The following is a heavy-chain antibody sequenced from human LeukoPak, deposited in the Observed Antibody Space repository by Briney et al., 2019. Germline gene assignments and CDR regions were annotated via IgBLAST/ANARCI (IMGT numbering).Heavy chain of an antibody. CDR1: GFTFSRYD. Sequence: GGSLRLSCVSSGFTFSRYDMHWVRQAPGKGLEWVASVANDGSKEIYADSVKGRFTISRDNSRNTLSLQMSSLKAEDTAVYYCVREAAATLFDYWGQGTLVTVSS. D-gene: IGHD1-26*01. J-gene: IGHJ4*02. V-gene: IGHV3-30*07. CDR2: VANDGSKE. CDR3: VREAAATLFDY.